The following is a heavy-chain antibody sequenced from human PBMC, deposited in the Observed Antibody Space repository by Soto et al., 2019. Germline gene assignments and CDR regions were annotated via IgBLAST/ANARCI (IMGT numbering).Heavy chain of an antibody. CDR3: AKGHDFWTGYSYYYGMYI. CDR2: ISGSGAST. Sequence: PAGSLRLSCAVSGFDFSKSAMNWVRQAPGKGLQWVSGISGSGASTSHGDSVKGRFTISRDNSKNTLYLQMNSLRADDTAVYFCAKGHDFWTGYSYYYGMYIWGQGTTVTVSS. CDR1: GFDFSKSA. D-gene: IGHD3-3*01. J-gene: IGHJ6*02. V-gene: IGHV3-23*01.